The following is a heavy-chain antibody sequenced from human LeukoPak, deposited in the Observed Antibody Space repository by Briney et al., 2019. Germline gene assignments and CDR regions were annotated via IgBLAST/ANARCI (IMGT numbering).Heavy chain of an antibody. D-gene: IGHD1-26*01. J-gene: IGHJ5*02. Sequence: GASVKVSCKASGHTFTSYDLSWVRQAPGQGLEWMGWISTYNGNTNYAQKLQGRVTMTTDTITTTAYMELRSLRSDDTAVYYCARDHSGNWFDPWGQGTLVTVSS. CDR2: ISTYNGNT. CDR1: GHTFTSYD. CDR3: ARDHSGNWFDP. V-gene: IGHV1-18*01.